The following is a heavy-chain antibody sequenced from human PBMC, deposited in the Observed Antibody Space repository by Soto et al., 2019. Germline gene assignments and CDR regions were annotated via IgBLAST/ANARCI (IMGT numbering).Heavy chain of an antibody. D-gene: IGHD3-10*01. V-gene: IGHV3-30*18. CDR3: AEDQGPYYYGSGRDRTRYGMDV. Sequence: PGGSLRLSCAASGFAFSSYGMHWVRQAPGKGLEWVAVISYDGSNKYYADSVKGRFTISRDNSKNTLCLQMNSLRAEDTAVYYCAEDQGPYYYGSGRDRTRYGMDVWGQGTMVTVSS. CDR1: GFAFSSYG. CDR2: ISYDGSNK. J-gene: IGHJ6*02.